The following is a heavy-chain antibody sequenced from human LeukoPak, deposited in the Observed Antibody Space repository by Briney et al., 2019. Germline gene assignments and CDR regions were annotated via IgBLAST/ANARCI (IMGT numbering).Heavy chain of an antibody. CDR2: ISAYNGNT. V-gene: IGHV1-18*01. J-gene: IGHJ4*02. D-gene: IGHD2-2*01. Sequence: ASVKVSCKASGYTFTSYGISWVRQAPGQGLEWMGWISAYNGNTNYAQKLQGRVTMTTDTSTSTAYMEPRSLRSDDTAVYYCARDRLDIVVVPAAMGYWGQGTLVTVSS. CDR3: ARDRLDIVVVPAAMGY. CDR1: GYTFTSYG.